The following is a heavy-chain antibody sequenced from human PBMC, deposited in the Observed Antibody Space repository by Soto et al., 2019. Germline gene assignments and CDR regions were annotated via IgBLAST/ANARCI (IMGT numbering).Heavy chain of an antibody. D-gene: IGHD6-19*01. CDR2: ITTKSQGGTT. CDR1: GFTLSNVW. CDR3: ADIAVSHTGDY. J-gene: IGHJ4*02. Sequence: EVQLVESGGGLVKPGESLRLSCAASGFTLSNVWMNWVRQAPGKGLEWVARITTKSQGGTTDYAAPVKGRVIISRDESNNMMYLEMNSLKTEDTGVYYCADIAVSHTGDYWGQGTLVTVSS. V-gene: IGHV3-15*01.